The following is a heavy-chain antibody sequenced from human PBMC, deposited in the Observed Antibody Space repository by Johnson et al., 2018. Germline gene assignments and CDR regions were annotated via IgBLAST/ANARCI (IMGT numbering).Heavy chain of an antibody. D-gene: IGHD3-3*01. CDR1: GFTFSSYA. V-gene: IGHV3-30*04. J-gene: IGHJ3*02. CDR2: ISYDGSNK. Sequence: QVQLVQSGGGVVQPGRSLRLSCAASGFTFSSYAMHWVRQAPGKGLEWVAVISYDGSNKYYADSVKGRFTISRDNSKNTLYLQMNSLRAEETAVYYCEKNTRITIVGMFIYEDAFYIWGQGTMVTVSS. CDR3: EKNTRITIVGMFIYEDAFYI.